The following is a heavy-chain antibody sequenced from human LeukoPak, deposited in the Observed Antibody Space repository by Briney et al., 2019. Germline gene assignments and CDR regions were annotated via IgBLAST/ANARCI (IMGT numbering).Heavy chain of an antibody. J-gene: IGHJ6*02. V-gene: IGHV3-43*01. CDR3: AKDIGWRWLYYYGMDV. CDR1: GFTFDDYT. CDR2: ISWDGGST. Sequence: GGSLRLSCAASGFTFDDYTMHWVRQAPGKGLEWVSLISWDGGSTYYADSVKGRFTISRDNSKNSLYLQMNSLRTEDTALYYCAKDIGWRWLYYYGMDVWGQGTTVTVSS. D-gene: IGHD5-24*01.